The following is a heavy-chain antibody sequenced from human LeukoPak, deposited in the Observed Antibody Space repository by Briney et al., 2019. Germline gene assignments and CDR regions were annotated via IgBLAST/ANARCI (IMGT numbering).Heavy chain of an antibody. CDR1: GGSISSGGYA. D-gene: IGHD2-21*01. J-gene: IGHJ5*02. CDR3: ARGPLVVLNWFDP. V-gene: IGHV4-30-2*01. CDR2: IYHSGST. Sequence: PSETLSLTCAVSGGSISSGGYAWSWIRQPPGKGLEWIGYIYHSGSTYYNPSLKSRVTISVDRSKNQFSLKLSSVTAADTAVYYCARGPLVVLNWFDPWGQGTLVTVSS.